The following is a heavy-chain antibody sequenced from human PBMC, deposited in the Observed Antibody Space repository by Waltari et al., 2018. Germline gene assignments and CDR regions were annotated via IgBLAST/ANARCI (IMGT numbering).Heavy chain of an antibody. Sequence: QVQLVQSGAEVKKPGASVKVSCTASGYTFTGYYMHWVRQAPGQGLAWMGWINPNSGGTNYAQKFQGRVTMTRDTSISTAYMELSRLRSDDTAVYYCARDRVDGYYDFDYWGQGTLVTVSS. CDR2: INPNSGGT. D-gene: IGHD1-26*01. CDR3: ARDRVDGYYDFDY. CDR1: GYTFTGYY. J-gene: IGHJ4*02. V-gene: IGHV1-2*02.